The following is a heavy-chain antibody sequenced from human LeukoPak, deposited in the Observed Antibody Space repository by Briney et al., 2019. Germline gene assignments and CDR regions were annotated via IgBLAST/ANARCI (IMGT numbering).Heavy chain of an antibody. Sequence: PSETLSLTCTVSGGSISSGDYYWSWIRQPPGKGLEWIGYIYYSGSTYYNPSLKSRVTISVDTSKNQFSLKLSSVTAADTAVYYCARDGGLRYFEPGYYYGMDVWGQGTTVTVSS. D-gene: IGHD3-9*01. CDR1: GGSISSGDYY. CDR3: ARDGGLRYFEPGYYYGMDV. V-gene: IGHV4-30-4*02. J-gene: IGHJ6*02. CDR2: IYYSGST.